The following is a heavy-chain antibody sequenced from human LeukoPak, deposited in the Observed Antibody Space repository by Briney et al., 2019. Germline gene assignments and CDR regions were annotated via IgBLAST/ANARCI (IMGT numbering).Heavy chain of an antibody. CDR3: ARGLNSGSFLFDY. J-gene: IGHJ4*02. Sequence: PSETLSLTCTVSGDSISTYYWSWIRQPPGKGLEWIGYIYSGYSGSTNYNPSLKSRVTISVDTSKNQFSLKLSSVTAADTAVYYCARGLNSGSFLFDYWGQGTLVTVSS. CDR1: GDSISTYY. CDR2: IYSGYSGST. V-gene: IGHV4-59*08. D-gene: IGHD1-26*01.